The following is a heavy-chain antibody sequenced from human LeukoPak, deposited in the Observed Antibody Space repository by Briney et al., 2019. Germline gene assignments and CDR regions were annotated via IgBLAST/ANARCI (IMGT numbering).Heavy chain of an antibody. Sequence: GGSLRLSCTVSGFSLSDYVMGWVRQAPGKGLAWVALSRRDINHQYYVNSVQGRFIVSRDNSRNTLCLRMNSLRPEDTAVYYCAKGLSNWGNFDHWGQGSLVAVSS. J-gene: IGHJ4*02. V-gene: IGHV3-30*02. CDR1: GFSLSDYV. D-gene: IGHD7-27*01. CDR3: AKGLSNWGNFDH. CDR2: SRRDINHQ.